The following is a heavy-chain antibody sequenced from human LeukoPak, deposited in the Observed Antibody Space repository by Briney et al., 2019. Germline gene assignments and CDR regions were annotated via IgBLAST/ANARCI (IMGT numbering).Heavy chain of an antibody. Sequence: ASVKVSCKASGYTFTSYGISWVRQAPGQGLEWMGWISAYNGNTNYAQKLQGRVTMTTDTSTSTAYMVLRSLRSDDTAVYYCARDELVVAGERYYYYGMDVWGQGTTVTVSS. V-gene: IGHV1-18*01. CDR3: ARDELVVAGERYYYYGMDV. CDR1: GYTFTSYG. D-gene: IGHD2-15*01. J-gene: IGHJ6*02. CDR2: ISAYNGNT.